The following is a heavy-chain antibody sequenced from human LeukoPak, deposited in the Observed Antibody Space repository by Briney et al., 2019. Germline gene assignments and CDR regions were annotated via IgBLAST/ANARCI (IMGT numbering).Heavy chain of an antibody. D-gene: IGHD5-12*01. Sequence: PGGSLRLSCTASGFTFSIYSINWVRQAPGKGLEWVSSISSSSDYIYYADSLKGRFTISRDNDKNSLYLQMNSLRAEDTAVYYCARAPSGYDPYFDYWGQGTLVTVSS. CDR2: ISSSSDYI. CDR3: ARAPSGYDPYFDY. J-gene: IGHJ4*02. CDR1: GFTFSIYS. V-gene: IGHV3-21*01.